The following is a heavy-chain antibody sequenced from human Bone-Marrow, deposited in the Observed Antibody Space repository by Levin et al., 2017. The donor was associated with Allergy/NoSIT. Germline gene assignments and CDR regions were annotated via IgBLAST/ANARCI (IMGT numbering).Heavy chain of an antibody. D-gene: IGHD6-25*01. V-gene: IGHV4-59*01. Sequence: SCSVSGGSIINYYWSWIRQPPGKGLEYLGYIYYSGSTFYNPSLQSRVAISVDTSKNQFSLKLNSVTAADTAVYYCVREADGHVDFWGQGTLVTVSS. J-gene: IGHJ4*02. CDR2: IYYSGST. CDR3: VREADGHVDF. CDR1: GGSIINYY.